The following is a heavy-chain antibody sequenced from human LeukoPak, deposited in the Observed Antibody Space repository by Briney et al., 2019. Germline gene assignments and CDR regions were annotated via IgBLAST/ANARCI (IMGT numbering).Heavy chain of an antibody. D-gene: IGHD3-9*01. CDR3: ASSGMYYDILTGNPREKYFDY. Sequence: TASETLSLTCTVSGYSISSGYYWAWIRQPPGKGLEWIGYIYYSGSTNYNPSLKTRVTISVDTSKNQFSLKLSSVTAADTAVYYCASSGMYYDILTGNPREKYFDYWGQGTLVTVSS. V-gene: IGHV4-38-2*02. J-gene: IGHJ4*02. CDR1: GYSISSGYY. CDR2: IYYSGST.